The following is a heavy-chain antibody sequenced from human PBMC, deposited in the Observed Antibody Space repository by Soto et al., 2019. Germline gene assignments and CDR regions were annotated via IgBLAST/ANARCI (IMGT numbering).Heavy chain of an antibody. CDR2: ITSSSSYT. D-gene: IGHD1-1*01. CDR1: GSSFRDYY. Sequence: QVQLVESGGGLVKPGGSLRLSCAASGSSFRDYYMSWIRQSPGKGLEWLSYITSSSSYTHYADSVKGRFTISRDNAKNSLYLQMNSLRAEDTAVYCCTGGQDNLAVNFDYWGQGTPVTVSS. V-gene: IGHV3-11*05. CDR3: TGGQDNLAVNFDY. J-gene: IGHJ4*02.